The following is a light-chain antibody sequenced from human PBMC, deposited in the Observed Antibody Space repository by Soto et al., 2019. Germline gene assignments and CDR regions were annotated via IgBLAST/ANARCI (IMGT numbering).Light chain of an antibody. CDR3: QQYKTWPLT. CDR1: QSVSSN. Sequence: ETVMTQSPATLSVSPGERATLSCRASQSVSSNLAWYQQKPGQAPRVLIYGASTRATGIPARFSGSGSGTEFTLTISSLQSEDFGVYYCQQYKTWPLTFGQGTKVESK. V-gene: IGKV3-15*01. J-gene: IGKJ1*01. CDR2: GAS.